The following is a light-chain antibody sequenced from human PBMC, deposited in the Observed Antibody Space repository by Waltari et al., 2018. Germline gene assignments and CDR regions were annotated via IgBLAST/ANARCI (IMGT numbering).Light chain of an antibody. CDR2: EGS. J-gene: IGLJ3*02. Sequence: QSALTQSASVSGSPGQSITIPCTGTSRDVGSYTLVSWYQQHPGKAPKLMIYEGSKRPSGVSNRFSGSKSGNTASLTISGLQAEDEADYYCCSYAGSSTWVFGGGTKLTVL. CDR3: CSYAGSSTWV. V-gene: IGLV2-23*01. CDR1: SRDVGSYTL.